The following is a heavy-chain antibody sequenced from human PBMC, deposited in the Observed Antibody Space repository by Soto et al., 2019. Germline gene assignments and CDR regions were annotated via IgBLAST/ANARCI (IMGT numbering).Heavy chain of an antibody. J-gene: IGHJ6*02. CDR2: ISGSGGST. CDR3: EKDKYSGSSQGMDV. Sequence: PVGSLRLSCAASGGTLSSYAMSWVCQAPGKGLEWVSAISGSGGSTYYADSVKGRLTISRDHSKNTMYLQMKRLRAEDTDVYYCEKDKYSGSSQGMDVWGQGPTVPAS. CDR1: GGTLSSYA. V-gene: IGHV3-23*01. D-gene: IGHD1-26*01.